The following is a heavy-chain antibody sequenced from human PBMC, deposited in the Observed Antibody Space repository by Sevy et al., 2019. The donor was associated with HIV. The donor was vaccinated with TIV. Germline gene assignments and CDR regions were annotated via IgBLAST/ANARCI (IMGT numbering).Heavy chain of an antibody. CDR3: VKEVSQYSYSDY. CDR2: ISGSADAT. D-gene: IGHD5-18*01. Sequence: GGSLRLSCAASGFTFSNYAMSWVRQTPGKGLEWVSAISGSADATYNTDSVKGRFTISRDNSKNTAYLQMNSLRAEDTAVYYCVKEVSQYSYSDYWGQGTLVTVSS. J-gene: IGHJ4*02. CDR1: GFTFSNYA. V-gene: IGHV3-23*01.